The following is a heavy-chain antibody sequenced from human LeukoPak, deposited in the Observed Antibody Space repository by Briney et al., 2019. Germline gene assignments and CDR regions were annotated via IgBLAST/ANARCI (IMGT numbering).Heavy chain of an antibody. CDR3: AREVATIGYYFDY. Sequence: SETLSLTCAVSGGSISSGGYSWSWIRQPPGKSLEWIGYIYHSGSTYYNPSLKSRVTISVDRSKNQFSLKLSSVTAADTAVYYCAREVATIGYYFDYWGQGTLVTVSS. D-gene: IGHD5-12*01. J-gene: IGHJ4*02. CDR1: GGSISSGGYS. V-gene: IGHV4-30-2*01. CDR2: IYHSGST.